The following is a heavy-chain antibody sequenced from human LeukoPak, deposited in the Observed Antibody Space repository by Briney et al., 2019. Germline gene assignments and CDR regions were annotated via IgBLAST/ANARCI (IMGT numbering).Heavy chain of an antibody. CDR3: VSPGYSSSWYSDAFDI. Sequence: GRSLRLSCAASGFTFSSYSMNWVRQAPGKGLEWVSSISSSSSYIYYADSVKGRFTISRDNAKNSLYLQMNSLRAEDTAVYYCVSPGYSSSWYSDAFDIWGQGTMVTVSS. CDR2: ISSSSSYI. CDR1: GFTFSSYS. D-gene: IGHD6-13*01. J-gene: IGHJ3*02. V-gene: IGHV3-21*01.